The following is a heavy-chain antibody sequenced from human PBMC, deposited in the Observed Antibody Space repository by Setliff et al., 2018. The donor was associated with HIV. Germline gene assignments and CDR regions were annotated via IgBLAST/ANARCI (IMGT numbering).Heavy chain of an antibody. Sequence: KTSETLSLTCTVSGASLSGDDFFWNWIRQHPTGALEWIGYISYRGTTFYNPSLKSRLAIPVDTSKSHFSLQLTSMTAADTAVYFCARALYFYDSRGFRSLGFDPWGQGTLVTVPQ. J-gene: IGHJ5*02. CDR3: ARALYFYDSRGFRSLGFDP. CDR1: GASLSGDDFF. CDR2: ISYRGTT. D-gene: IGHD3-22*01. V-gene: IGHV4-31*03.